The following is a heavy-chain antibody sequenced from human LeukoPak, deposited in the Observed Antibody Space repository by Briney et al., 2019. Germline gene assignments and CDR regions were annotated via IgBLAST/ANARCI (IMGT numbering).Heavy chain of an antibody. Sequence: GGSLRLSCAASGFTFSSYGMHWVRQAPGKGLEWVSFIGYEGVHKYYADSVKGRFTISKDNSKATLYLQMNSLRPEDTAVYYCAKDLHGGYSSDYWGQGTLVTVFS. CDR3: AKDLHGGYSSDY. D-gene: IGHD4-23*01. CDR1: GFTFSSYG. V-gene: IGHV3-30*02. J-gene: IGHJ4*02. CDR2: IGYEGVHK.